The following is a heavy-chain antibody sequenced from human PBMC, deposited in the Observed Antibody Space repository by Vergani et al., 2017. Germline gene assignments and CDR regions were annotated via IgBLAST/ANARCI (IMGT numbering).Heavy chain of an antibody. D-gene: IGHD3/OR15-3a*01. CDR3: ARGETRTDWFDP. Sequence: QVQLQESGPGLVRPSQTLSLICTVSGGSMSSGSFYWTWIRQTAERRLEWMGRVYPSGTTNYNPSLNGRVTIFVDKSKNLLSLRLNSVTAADTAVYYCARGETRTDWFDPWGQGTLVTVSS. CDR1: GGSMSSGSFY. V-gene: IGHV4-61*02. J-gene: IGHJ5*02. CDR2: VYPSGTT.